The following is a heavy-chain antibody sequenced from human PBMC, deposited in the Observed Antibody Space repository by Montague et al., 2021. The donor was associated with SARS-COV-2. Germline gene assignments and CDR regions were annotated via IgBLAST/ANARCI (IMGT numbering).Heavy chain of an antibody. J-gene: IGHJ3*02. CDR2: ISTRGETI. Sequence: SLRLSCAASGFTFSSYEMNWVRQAPGKGLEWISYISTRGETIYYADPXKVRFTISRDNAKNSLYLQMNSLRAEDTAVYYCASNHLITIFGVVISSDAFDIWGQGTMVTVSS. CDR3: ASNHLITIFGVVISSDAFDI. CDR1: GFTFSSYE. V-gene: IGHV3-48*03. D-gene: IGHD3-3*01.